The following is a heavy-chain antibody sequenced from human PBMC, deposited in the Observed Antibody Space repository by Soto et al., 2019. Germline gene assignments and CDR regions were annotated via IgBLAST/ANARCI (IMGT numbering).Heavy chain of an antibody. V-gene: IGHV3-33*01. CDR3: ARDWVGVGQGVFDY. J-gene: IGHJ4*02. D-gene: IGHD3-10*01. CDR1: GFTFSSYG. CDR2: IWYDGSNK. Sequence: QVQLVESGGGVVQPGRSLRLSCAASGFTFSSYGMHWVRQAPGTGLEWVAVIWYDGSNKYYADSVKGRFTISGDNSKNTLHLQMNRLRAEDTAVYYCARDWVGVGQGVFDYWGQGTLVTVSS.